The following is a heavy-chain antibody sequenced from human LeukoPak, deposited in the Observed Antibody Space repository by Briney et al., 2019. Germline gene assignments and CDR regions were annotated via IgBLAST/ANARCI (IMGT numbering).Heavy chain of an antibody. CDR2: IKQYGSEK. CDR1: GFRFSSYW. Sequence: PGGSLRLSCAASGFRFSSYWMTWVRQAPGKGLEWVATIKQYGSEKYYVDSVKGRFTISRDDAKKSLFLQMDSLRPGDTAVYYCARALYGDSVGADTWGQGTLVTVSS. V-gene: IGHV3-7*04. D-gene: IGHD4-17*01. J-gene: IGHJ5*02. CDR3: ARALYGDSVGADT.